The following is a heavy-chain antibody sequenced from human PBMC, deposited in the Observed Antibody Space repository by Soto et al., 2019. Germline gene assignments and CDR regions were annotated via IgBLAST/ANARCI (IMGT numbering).Heavy chain of an antibody. V-gene: IGHV4-4*07. CDR1: GGSIRSYY. D-gene: IGHD1-26*01. CDR3: AREGASGFGMDV. J-gene: IGHJ6*02. Sequence: PSETLSLTCTVSGGSIRSYYWSWIRQPAGKPLEWIGRIYTSGSTNYNPSLKSRVTMSVDTSKNQFSLTLSSVTAADTAVYYCAREGASGFGMDVWGQGTPVTVSS. CDR2: IYTSGST.